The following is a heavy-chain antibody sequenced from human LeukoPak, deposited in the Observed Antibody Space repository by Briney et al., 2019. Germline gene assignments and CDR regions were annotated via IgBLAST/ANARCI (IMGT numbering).Heavy chain of an antibody. CDR2: ISYDGSNK. CDR3: ASEIIFGSFDY. J-gene: IGHJ4*02. CDR1: GFTFSSYA. Sequence: GRSLRLSCAASGFTFSSYAMHWVRQAPGKGLEWVAVISYDGSNKYYADSVKGRFTISRDNSKNTLHLQMNSLRAEDTAVYYCASEIIFGSFDYWGQGTLVTVSS. D-gene: IGHD3-3*01. V-gene: IGHV3-30*04.